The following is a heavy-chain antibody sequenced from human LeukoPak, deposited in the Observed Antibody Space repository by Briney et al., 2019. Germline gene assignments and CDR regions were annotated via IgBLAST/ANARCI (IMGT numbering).Heavy chain of an antibody. J-gene: IGHJ4*02. D-gene: IGHD1-1*01. Sequence: GRSLRLSCAASGFTFSSYAMHWVRQAPGKGLECVAVISYDGSNKYYADSVKGRFTISRDNSKNTLYLQMNSLRAEDTAVYYCARDPVTNYYFDYWGQGTLVTVSS. CDR3: ARDPVTNYYFDY. V-gene: IGHV3-30-3*01. CDR2: ISYDGSNK. CDR1: GFTFSSYA.